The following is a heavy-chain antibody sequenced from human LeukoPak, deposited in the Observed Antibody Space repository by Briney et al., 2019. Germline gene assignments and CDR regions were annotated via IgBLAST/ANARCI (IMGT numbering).Heavy chain of an antibody. V-gene: IGHV1-18*01. J-gene: IGHJ4*02. Sequence: ASVKVSCKASGYTFTSYGISWVRQAPGQGLEWMGWISAYNGNTNYAQKLQGRVTMTTDTSTSTAYMELRSLRSDDTAVYYCARLQYSSSPYYFDYWGQGTLVTVSS. CDR2: ISAYNGNT. CDR1: GYTFTSYG. CDR3: ARLQYSSSPYYFDY. D-gene: IGHD6-6*01.